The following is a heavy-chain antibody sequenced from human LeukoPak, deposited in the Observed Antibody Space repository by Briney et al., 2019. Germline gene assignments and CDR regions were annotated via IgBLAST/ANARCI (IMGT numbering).Heavy chain of an antibody. V-gene: IGHV4-59*01. CDR1: GGSISSYY. Sequence: SETLSLTCTVSGGSISSYYWSWIRQPPGKGLEWIGYIYYSGSTNYNPSLKSRVTISVGTSKNQFSLKLSSVTAADTAVYYCARAWSTHVTTWFDPWGQGTLVTVSS. J-gene: IGHJ5*02. D-gene: IGHD5/OR15-5a*01. CDR2: IYYSGST. CDR3: ARAWSTHVTTWFDP.